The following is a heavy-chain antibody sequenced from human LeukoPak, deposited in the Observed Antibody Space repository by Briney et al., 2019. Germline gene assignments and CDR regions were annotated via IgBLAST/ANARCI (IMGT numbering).Heavy chain of an antibody. Sequence: SETLSLTCFVSGGSISSHYWSWIRQPPGKGLEWIGYIYYSGSTNYNPSLRSRVTISVDTSKNQFSLRLSSVTPEDTAVYYCAREGDSGSYSDAFVIWGQGTMVTVSS. V-gene: IGHV4-59*11. J-gene: IGHJ3*02. D-gene: IGHD1-26*01. CDR2: IYYSGST. CDR3: AREGDSGSYSDAFVI. CDR1: GGSISSHY.